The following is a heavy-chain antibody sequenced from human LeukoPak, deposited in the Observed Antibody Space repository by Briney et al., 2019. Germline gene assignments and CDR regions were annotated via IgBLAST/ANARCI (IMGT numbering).Heavy chain of an antibody. D-gene: IGHD4/OR15-4a*01. CDR2: INAGNGNT. V-gene: IGHV1-3*03. Sequence: ASVKVSCKPSGYTFTSYAMNWLRQAPGQGLEWMGWINAGNGNTKYSQEFQGRVTITRDTSASTAYMELSSLRSEDTAVYYCARVHGAYPFDYWGQGTLVTVSS. CDR1: GYTFTSYA. CDR3: ARVHGAYPFDY. J-gene: IGHJ4*02.